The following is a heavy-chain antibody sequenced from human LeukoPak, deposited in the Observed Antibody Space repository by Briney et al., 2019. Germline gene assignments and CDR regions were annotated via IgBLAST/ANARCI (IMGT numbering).Heavy chain of an antibody. CDR3: AKDGGSSGYEQSYRDY. V-gene: IGHV3-33*06. CDR2: IWSEGSNK. D-gene: IGHD5-12*01. J-gene: IGHJ4*02. CDR1: GFTFSSYG. Sequence: GRSLRLSCAASGFTFSSYGMHWVRQAPGKGLEWVAIIWSEGSNKYYADSVKGRFTISRDNSKNTLYLQMNTLRAEDTAVYYCAKDGGSSGYEQSYRDYWGQGTLVTVSS.